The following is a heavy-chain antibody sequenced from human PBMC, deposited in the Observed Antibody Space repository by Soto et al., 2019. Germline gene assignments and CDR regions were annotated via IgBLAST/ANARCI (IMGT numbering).Heavy chain of an antibody. CDR1: GYTFTNFG. CDR3: ARGGTPIDY. Sequence: QVQLVQSGAEVKKPGASVKVSCKASGYTFTNFGISWVRQAPGQGLEWMGWISAYNGNTNYAQKFQGRVTMTTDTATSTAYMEDRSLSFDDPAVYYDARGGTPIDYWGQGTLVTVSS. V-gene: IGHV1-18*01. J-gene: IGHJ4*02. CDR2: ISAYNGNT. D-gene: IGHD3-16*01.